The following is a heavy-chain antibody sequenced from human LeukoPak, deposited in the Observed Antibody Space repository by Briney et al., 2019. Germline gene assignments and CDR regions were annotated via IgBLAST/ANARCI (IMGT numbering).Heavy chain of an antibody. D-gene: IGHD4-23*01. Sequence: GGSLRLSCAASGFAFSDSSMHWVRQASGKGLEWVSYISSSSSTIYYADSVKGRFTISRDNAKNSLYLQINTLRAEDTAVYYCARGGGGAFDFWGQGAMVTVSS. CDR2: ISSSSSTI. J-gene: IGHJ3*01. CDR1: GFAFSDSS. CDR3: ARGGGGAFDF. V-gene: IGHV3-48*01.